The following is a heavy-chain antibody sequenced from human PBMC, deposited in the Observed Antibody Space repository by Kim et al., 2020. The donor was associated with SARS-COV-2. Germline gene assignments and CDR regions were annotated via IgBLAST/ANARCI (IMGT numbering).Heavy chain of an antibody. Sequence: GESLKISCKGSGYSFTSYWSSWVRQMPGKGLEWMGRIDPSDSYTNYSPSFQGHVTISADKSISTAYLQWSSLKASDTAMYYCARHTKRWLQFYAFDIWGQGTMVTVSS. J-gene: IGHJ3*02. CDR2: IDPSDSYT. D-gene: IGHD5-12*01. CDR1: GYSFTSYW. CDR3: ARHTKRWLQFYAFDI. V-gene: IGHV5-10-1*01.